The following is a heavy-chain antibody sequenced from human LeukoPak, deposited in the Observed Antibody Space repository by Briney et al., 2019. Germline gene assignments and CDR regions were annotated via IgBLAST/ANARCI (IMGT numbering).Heavy chain of an antibody. D-gene: IGHD1-26*01. CDR1: GYSISSGYY. V-gene: IGHV4-38-2*02. CDR3: ARGQGATVPQVGKNWFDP. J-gene: IGHJ5*02. CDR2: IYHSGST. Sequence: SETLSLTCTVSGYSISSGYYWGWIRQPPGKGLEWIGSIYHSGSTYYNPSLKSRVTISVDTSKNQFSLKLSSVTAADTAVYYCARGQGATVPQVGKNWFDPWGQGTRVTVSS.